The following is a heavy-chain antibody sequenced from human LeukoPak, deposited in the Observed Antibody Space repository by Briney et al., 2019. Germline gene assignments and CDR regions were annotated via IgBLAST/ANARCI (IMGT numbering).Heavy chain of an antibody. Sequence: GESLKISCKGSGYSFTTYWIGWVRQMPGKGLEWMGIIYPGDSDTRYSPSFQGQVTISADKSISTAYLQWSSLKASDTGMYYCALPDSSGYYDVKRWGQGTLVTVSS. D-gene: IGHD3-22*01. CDR2: IYPGDSDT. CDR1: GYSFTTYW. V-gene: IGHV5-51*01. J-gene: IGHJ4*02. CDR3: ALPDSSGYYDVKR.